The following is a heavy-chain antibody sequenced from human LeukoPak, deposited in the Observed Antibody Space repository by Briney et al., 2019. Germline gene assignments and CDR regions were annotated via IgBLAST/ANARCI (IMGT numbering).Heavy chain of an antibody. D-gene: IGHD3-10*01. V-gene: IGHV4-30-4*01. CDR1: GGSINSGDYY. J-gene: IGHJ4*02. CDR2: IYYSGST. CDR3: AREGRGYYYGSGSYYSDY. Sequence: TLSLTCTVSGGSINSGDYYLSWIRQPPGKGLEWIGYIYYSGSTYYNPSLKSRVAISLDTSKNQFSLKVTSVSAADTAVYYCAREGRGYYYGSGSYYSDYWGQGTLVTVSS.